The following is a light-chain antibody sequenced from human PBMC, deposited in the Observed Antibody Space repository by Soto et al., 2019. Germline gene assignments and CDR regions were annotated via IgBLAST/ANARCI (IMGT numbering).Light chain of an antibody. CDR1: QSVSLS. V-gene: IGKV3-11*01. CDR2: DAS. J-gene: IGKJ1*01. CDR3: QERTGWPPWT. Sequence: IVLTQSPATLSLSPGGRATLSCRASQSVSLSLAWYQQKPGQAPRLLIYDASKRASGFPARFSGSGSGTDFTLTISSLEPEDFAVYYCQERTGWPPWTFGQGTKVEIE.